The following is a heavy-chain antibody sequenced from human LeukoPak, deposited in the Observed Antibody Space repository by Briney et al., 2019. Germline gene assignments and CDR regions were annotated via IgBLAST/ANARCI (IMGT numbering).Heavy chain of an antibody. V-gene: IGHV3-53*01. J-gene: IGHJ4*02. CDR3: AKDEAAAGGGLDH. CDR1: GFDVSSKF. Sequence: GGSLRLFCAASGFDVSSKFMTWVRQAPGKGLEWVSVIYSGGLTFYADSVQGRFTISIDNSKNTVYLHMNDLKADDTAGYYCAKDEAAAGGGLDHWGQGTLVIVSS. CDR2: IYSGGLT. D-gene: IGHD6-13*01.